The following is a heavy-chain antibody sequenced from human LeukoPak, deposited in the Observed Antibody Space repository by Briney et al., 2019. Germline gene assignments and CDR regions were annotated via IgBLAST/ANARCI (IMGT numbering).Heavy chain of an antibody. CDR2: IHPGDSHT. D-gene: IGHD2-2*01. J-gene: IGHJ2*01. CDR3: ARQPGMTAKSWYFDL. CDR1: GSNFTKYW. Sequence: GESLKISCEGSGSNFTKYWIGWVRQMPGQGLEWMGIIHPGDSHTWYSPSFQGQVTISADKSISMAYLQWSSLKASDTAMYFCARQPGMTAKSWYFDLWGRGTLVTVSS. V-gene: IGHV5-51*01.